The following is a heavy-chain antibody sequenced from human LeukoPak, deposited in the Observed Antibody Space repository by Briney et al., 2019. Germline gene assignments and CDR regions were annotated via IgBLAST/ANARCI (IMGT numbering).Heavy chain of an antibody. D-gene: IGHD4-11*01. CDR1: GYTFTSYY. CDR3: ARDGGESRVYSNYAGWFDP. Sequence: ASVKVSCKASGYTFTSYYMHWVRQAPGQGLEWMGVINPSCGSTSYAQKFQGRVTMTRDTSTSTVYMELSSLRSEDTAVYYCARDGGESRVYSNYAGWFDPWGQGTLVTVSS. V-gene: IGHV1-46*01. CDR2: INPSCGST. J-gene: IGHJ5*02.